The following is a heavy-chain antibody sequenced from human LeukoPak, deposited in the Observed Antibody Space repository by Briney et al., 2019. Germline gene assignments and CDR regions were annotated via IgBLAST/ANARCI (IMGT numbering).Heavy chain of an antibody. D-gene: IGHD3-22*01. Sequence: PGGSLRLSCAASGFTFSSYSMNWVRQAPGKGLEWVSSISSSSSYIYYADSVKGRFTISRDNAKNSLYLQMNSLRAEDTAVYYCVSNPDYYDSRQYDYWGQGTLVTVSS. J-gene: IGHJ4*02. CDR3: VSNPDYYDSRQYDY. V-gene: IGHV3-21*01. CDR2: ISSSSSYI. CDR1: GFTFSSYS.